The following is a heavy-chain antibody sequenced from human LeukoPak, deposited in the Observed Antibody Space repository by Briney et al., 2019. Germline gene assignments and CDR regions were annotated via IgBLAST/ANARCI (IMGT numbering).Heavy chain of an antibody. V-gene: IGHV3-23*01. CDR2: ISGSGGST. CDR1: GFTFSSYA. J-gene: IGHJ4*02. CDR3: AKGKNYDYVWGSYYFDY. D-gene: IGHD3-16*01. Sequence: PGGSLRLSCAASGFTFSSYAMSWVRQAPGKGLEWVSAISGSGGSTYYADSVKGRFTISRDNSKNTLYLQMNSLRAEDTAVYYCAKGKNYDYVWGSYYFDYWGQGTLVTVSS.